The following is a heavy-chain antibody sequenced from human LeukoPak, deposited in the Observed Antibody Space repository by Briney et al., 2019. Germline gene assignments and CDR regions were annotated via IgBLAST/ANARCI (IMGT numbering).Heavy chain of an antibody. CDR1: GITFSSYE. CDR3: ARYRSPLDS. Sequence: GGSLRLSCAASGITFSSYEMNWVRQAPGKGLEWVSYISSSGSTIYNADSVKGRFTISRDNAKNSLYLQMNSLRAEDTAVYYCARYRSPLDSWGQGTLVTVSS. J-gene: IGHJ5*01. D-gene: IGHD3-16*02. V-gene: IGHV3-48*03. CDR2: ISSSGSTI.